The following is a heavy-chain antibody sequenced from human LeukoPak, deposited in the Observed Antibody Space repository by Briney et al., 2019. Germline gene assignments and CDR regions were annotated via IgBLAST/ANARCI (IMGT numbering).Heavy chain of an antibody. CDR2: INPNSGGT. J-gene: IGHJ6*02. CDR3: ASASNYYYGMDV. Sequence: ASVKVSCKASGYTFTGYYMHWVRQAPGQGLEWMGWINPNSGGTNYAQKFQGWVTMTRDTSISTAYMELSRLRSDDTAVYYCASASNYYYGMDVWGQGTTVAVSS. V-gene: IGHV1-2*04. CDR1: GYTFTGYY.